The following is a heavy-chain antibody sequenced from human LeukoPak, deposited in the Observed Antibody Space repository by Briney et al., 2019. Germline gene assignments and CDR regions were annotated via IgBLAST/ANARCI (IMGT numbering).Heavy chain of an antibody. CDR1: GFTFSNAW. D-gene: IGHD6-19*01. CDR3: ARMTTYSSGWY. CDR2: IKSKTDGGTT. V-gene: IGHV3-15*01. J-gene: IGHJ4*02. Sequence: GGSLRLSCAASGFTFSNAWMSWVRQAPGKGLEWVGRIKSKTDGGTTDYAAPVKGRFTISRDDSKNTLYLQMNSLRAEDTAVYYCARMTTYSSGWYWGQGTLVTVSS.